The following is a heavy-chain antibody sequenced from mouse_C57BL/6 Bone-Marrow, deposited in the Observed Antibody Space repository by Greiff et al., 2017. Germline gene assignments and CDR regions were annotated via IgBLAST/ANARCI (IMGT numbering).Heavy chain of an antibody. CDR3: VRLHSFAY. CDR1: GFSFNTYA. Sequence: EADGGLVQPKGSLKLSCAASGFSFNTYAMNWVRQAPGKGLEWVARIRSKSNNYATYYADSVKDRFTISRDDSESMLYLQMNNLKTEDTAMYYCVRLHSFAYWGQGTLVTVSA. J-gene: IGHJ3*01. CDR2: IRSKSNNYAT. V-gene: IGHV10-1*01.